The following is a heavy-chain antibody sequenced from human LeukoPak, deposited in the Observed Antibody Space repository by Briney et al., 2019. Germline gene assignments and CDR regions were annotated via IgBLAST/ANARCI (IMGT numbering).Heavy chain of an antibody. CDR2: ISCFNGDT. Sequence: ASVKVSCKASGYTFNHHGIRWVRQAPGQGLEWMWLISCFNGDTHYAQKFQGRVTMTTDTSTTTAYMELRSLRSDDTALYYCARDPTNTSGRYAYFDYWGQGTLVTVSS. J-gene: IGHJ4*02. V-gene: IGHV1-18*01. CDR3: ARDPTNTSGRYAYFDY. D-gene: IGHD6-19*01. CDR1: GYTFNHHG.